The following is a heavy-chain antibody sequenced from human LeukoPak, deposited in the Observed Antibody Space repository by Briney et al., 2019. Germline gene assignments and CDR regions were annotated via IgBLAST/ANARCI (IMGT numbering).Heavy chain of an antibody. J-gene: IGHJ4*02. D-gene: IGHD6-13*01. Sequence: SETLPLTCTVSGGSISSYYWSWIRQPPGKGLEWIAYIYYSGSTNYNPSLKSRVTISVDTSKNQFSLKLTSVTAADTAVYYCANGVTDSSSWYVDYWGQGILVTVSS. CDR1: GGSISSYY. CDR2: IYYSGST. CDR3: ANGVTDSSSWYVDY. V-gene: IGHV4-59*01.